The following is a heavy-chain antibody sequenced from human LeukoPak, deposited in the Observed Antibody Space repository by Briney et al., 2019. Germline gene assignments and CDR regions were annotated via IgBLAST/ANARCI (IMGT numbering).Heavy chain of an antibody. V-gene: IGHV4-4*07. Sequence: PSETLSLTCAVYGGSFSPYYWSWIRQPAGKGLEWIGRIYTSGSTNYNPSLKSRVTMSVDTSKNQFSLKLSSVTAADTAVYYCARDDGFWGYYFDYWGQGTLVTVSS. CDR3: ARDDGFWGYYFDY. CDR1: GGSFSPYY. D-gene: IGHD3-16*01. J-gene: IGHJ4*02. CDR2: IYTSGST.